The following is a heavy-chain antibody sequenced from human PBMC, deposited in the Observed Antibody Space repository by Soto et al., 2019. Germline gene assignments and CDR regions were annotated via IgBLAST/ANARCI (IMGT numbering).Heavy chain of an antibody. J-gene: IGHJ5*02. D-gene: IGHD2-15*01. CDR3: ARVINCSGGSCYSWWFDP. V-gene: IGHV1-18*01. CDR1: GYTFTSYG. CDR2: ISAYNGNT. Sequence: ASVKVSCKASGYTFTSYGISWVRQAPGQGLKRMGWISAYNGNTNYAQKLQGRVTMTTDTSTSTAYMELRSLRSDDTAVYYCARVINCSGGSCYSWWFDPWGQGTLVTVSS.